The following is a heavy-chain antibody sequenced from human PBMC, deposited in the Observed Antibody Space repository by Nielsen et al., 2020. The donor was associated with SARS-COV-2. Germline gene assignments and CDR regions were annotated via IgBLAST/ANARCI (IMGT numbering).Heavy chain of an antibody. D-gene: IGHD3-10*01. CDR1: GGSISNYY. J-gene: IGHJ4*02. V-gene: IGHV4-59*01. CDR3: ARGLLLLWFGDPSKYYFDF. CDR2: IYYSGAT. Sequence: SETLSLTCTVSGGSISNYYWSWIRQPPGKGLEWIGYIYYSGATRYNPSLNSRVTISLHTSEKQFSLQLTSVTAADTAVYYCARGLLLLWFGDPSKYYFDFWGPGTLVTVSS.